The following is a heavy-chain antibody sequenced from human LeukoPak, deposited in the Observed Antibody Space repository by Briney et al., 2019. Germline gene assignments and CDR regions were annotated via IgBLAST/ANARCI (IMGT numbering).Heavy chain of an antibody. J-gene: IGHJ4*02. D-gene: IGHD3-22*01. CDR3: ARGDSSGFYFGYFDY. CDR2: IYYSGST. Sequence: SETLSLACTVSGGSISSSTYYWSWIRQPPGKGLEWIGYIYYSGSTNYNPSLKSPVTISVDTSKNQFSLKLSSVTAADTAVYYCARGDSSGFYFGYFDYWGQGTLVTVSS. CDR1: GGSISSSTYY. V-gene: IGHV4-61*01.